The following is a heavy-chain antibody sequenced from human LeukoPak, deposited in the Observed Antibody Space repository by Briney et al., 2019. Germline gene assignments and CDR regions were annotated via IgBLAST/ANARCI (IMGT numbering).Heavy chain of an antibody. CDR1: GYSFTNYW. Sequence: PGESLKISCKGSGYSFTNYWIAWVRQMPGKGLEWMGIIYPGDSDIRYSPSFQGQVTISADKSISTAYLQWSSLMASDTAMYFCARFDDASSGFYYYDYWSQGTLVTVSS. D-gene: IGHD3-22*01. CDR2: IYPGDSDI. CDR3: ARFDDASSGFYYYDY. V-gene: IGHV5-51*01. J-gene: IGHJ4*02.